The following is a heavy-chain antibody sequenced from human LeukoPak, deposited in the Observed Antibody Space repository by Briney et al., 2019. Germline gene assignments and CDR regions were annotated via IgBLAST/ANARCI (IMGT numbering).Heavy chain of an antibody. V-gene: IGHV4-39*01. D-gene: IGHD3-3*01. CDR2: IYYSGST. CDR3: ASPYPITIPCHAFDI. CDR1: GGSISSSSYY. J-gene: IGHJ3*02. Sequence: PSETLSLTCTVSGGSISSSSYYWGWIRQPPGKGLEWIGSIYYSGSTYYNPSLKSRVTISVDTSKNQFSLKLSSVTAADTAVYYCASPYPITIPCHAFDIWGQGTMVTVSS.